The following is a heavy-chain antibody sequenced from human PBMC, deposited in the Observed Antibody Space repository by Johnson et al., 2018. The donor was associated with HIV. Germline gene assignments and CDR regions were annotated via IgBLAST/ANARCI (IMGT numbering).Heavy chain of an antibody. V-gene: IGHV3-74*01. D-gene: IGHD2-15*01. CDR1: GFTFSSYA. Sequence: LSCAASGFTFSSYAMNWVRPAPGKGLVWVSRLNSDGSRTDYADSVKGRFTIPRDNSKNPLYLQMNNLSAEDTAVYYCAKDEPPLTKSIVVVVAAAYGAFDIWGQGTMVTVSS. CDR3: AKDEPPLTKSIVVVVAAAYGAFDI. J-gene: IGHJ3*02. CDR2: LNSDGSRT.